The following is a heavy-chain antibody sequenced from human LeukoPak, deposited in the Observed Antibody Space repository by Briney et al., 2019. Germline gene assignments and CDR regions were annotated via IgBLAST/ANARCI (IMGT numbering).Heavy chain of an antibody. CDR3: ARDRTPYYDILTGPHWFDP. CDR1: GYTFTSYG. CDR2: ISAYNGNT. J-gene: IGHJ5*02. Sequence: ASVKVSCTASGYTFTSYGISWVRQAPGQGLKWMGWISAYNGNTNYAQKLQGRVTMTTDTSTSTAYMELRSLRSDDTAVYYCARDRTPYYDILTGPHWFDPWGQGTLVTVSS. D-gene: IGHD3-9*01. V-gene: IGHV1-18*04.